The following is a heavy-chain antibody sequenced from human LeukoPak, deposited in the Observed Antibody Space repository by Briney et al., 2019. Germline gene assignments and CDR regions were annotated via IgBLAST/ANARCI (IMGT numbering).Heavy chain of an antibody. J-gene: IGHJ5*02. V-gene: IGHV4-34*01. D-gene: IGHD3-10*01. CDR1: GGSFSGYY. CDR3: AREGSTSGTNWFDP. CDR2: INHSGST. Sequence: SETLSLTCAVYGGSFSGYYWSWIRQPPGKGLEWIGEINHSGSTNYNPSLKSRVTISVDTSKNQFSLKLSSVTAADTALYYCAREGSTSGTNWFDPWGQGTLVTVSS.